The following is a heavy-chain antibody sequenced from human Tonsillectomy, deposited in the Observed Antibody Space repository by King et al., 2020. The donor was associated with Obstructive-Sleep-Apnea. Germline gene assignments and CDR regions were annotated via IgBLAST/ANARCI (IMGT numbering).Heavy chain of an antibody. D-gene: IGHD5-12*01. V-gene: IGHV3-23*04. J-gene: IGHJ4*02. Sequence: VQLVESGGGLVQPGGSLRLSCAASGFTFSRYAMIWVRQAPGRGLDWVPAFSRRGRSTYYADSWKGRFTISRDNSKNTLYLQMNSLRAEDTAVYYCAKVMLSEWLRLSPGDYWGQGTLVTVSS. CDR2: FSRRGRST. CDR3: AKVMLSEWLRLSPGDY. CDR1: GFTFSRYA.